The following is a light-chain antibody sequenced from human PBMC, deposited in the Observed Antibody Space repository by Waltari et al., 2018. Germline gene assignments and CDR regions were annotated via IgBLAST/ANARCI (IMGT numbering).Light chain of an antibody. CDR1: ISNIGAGYD. V-gene: IGLV1-40*01. Sequence: QSVLTQPPSVSAAPGRRVTISCTGDISNIGAGYDVHWYQQLPETSPKLLIYGNNNPPSVVPDPFSASRSGTSASLAITGLQAEDESDYYCQSFDGRRTLFGGGTKLTVL. CDR2: GNN. J-gene: IGLJ2*01. CDR3: QSFDGRRTL.